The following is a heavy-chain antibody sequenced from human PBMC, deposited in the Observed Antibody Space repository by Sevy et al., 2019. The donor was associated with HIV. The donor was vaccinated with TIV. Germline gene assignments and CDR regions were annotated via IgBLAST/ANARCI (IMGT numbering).Heavy chain of an antibody. CDR2: ISSTGTTI. CDR1: GFTFSDYY. D-gene: IGHD3-10*01. Sequence: GGSLRLSCAASGFTFSDYYMNWIRQSPRRGLEWVSYISSTGTTIYYADSVKGRFTISRDNAKNSLYLQMNSLRAEDTAVYYCAREGSLRYFDLWGRWTLVTVSS. V-gene: IGHV3-11*01. J-gene: IGHJ2*01. CDR3: AREGSLRYFDL.